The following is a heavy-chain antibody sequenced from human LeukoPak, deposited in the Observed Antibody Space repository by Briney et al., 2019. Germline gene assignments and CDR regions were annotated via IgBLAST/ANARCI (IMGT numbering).Heavy chain of an antibody. CDR1: GFTFSNYS. CDR2: ISSRSRTI. Sequence: PGGSLRLSCAASGFTFSNYSMNWVRHAPGKGLEWVSYISSRSRTIYYADSVKGRFTISRDNSKNTLYLQMNSLRAEDTALYYCAKDYGPLSSYWGQGTLVTVSS. V-gene: IGHV3-48*01. D-gene: IGHD4-17*01. CDR3: AKDYGPLSSY. J-gene: IGHJ4*02.